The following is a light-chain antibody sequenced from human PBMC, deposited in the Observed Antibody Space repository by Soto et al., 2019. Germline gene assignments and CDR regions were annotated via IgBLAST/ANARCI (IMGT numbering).Light chain of an antibody. CDR2: DVS. Sequence: QSALTQPASVSGSPGQSITISCTGTSSDVGNYNYVSWYQQHPAKAPKLMVYDVSNRPSGVSNRFSGSKSGNTASLTISGLQAEDEADYYCSSYTTSGTRVFGTWTKLTVL. CDR3: SSYTTSGTRV. J-gene: IGLJ1*01. CDR1: SSDVGNYNY. V-gene: IGLV2-14*01.